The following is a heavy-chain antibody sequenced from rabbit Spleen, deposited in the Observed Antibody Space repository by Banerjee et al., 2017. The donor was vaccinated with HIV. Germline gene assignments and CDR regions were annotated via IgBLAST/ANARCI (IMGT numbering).Heavy chain of an antibody. CDR3: ARDTGSSFSSYGMDL. Sequence: QSLEESGGDLVKPGASLTLTCTASGFTFSSNWICWVRQAPGKGLEWIACINAVTGKAVYASWAKGRSTFSKASSTTVTLQLSSLTAADTATYFCARDTGSSFSSYGMDLWGPGTLVTVS. J-gene: IGHJ6*01. D-gene: IGHD8-1*01. V-gene: IGHV1S40*01. CDR2: INAVTGKA. CDR1: GFTFSSNW.